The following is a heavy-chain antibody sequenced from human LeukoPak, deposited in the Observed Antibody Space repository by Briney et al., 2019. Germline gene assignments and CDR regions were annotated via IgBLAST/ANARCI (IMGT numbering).Heavy chain of an antibody. CDR1: GFTFTTYT. J-gene: IGHJ6*02. Sequence: GGSLRLSCAAPGFTFTTYTMNWVRQAPGKGLEWVSYISSSSATIYYADSVKGRFTISRDNAKNSLYLQMNSLRAEDTAVYYCAREGHYYYYGMDVWGQGTTVTVSS. CDR2: ISSSSATI. V-gene: IGHV3-48*01. CDR3: AREGHYYYYGMDV.